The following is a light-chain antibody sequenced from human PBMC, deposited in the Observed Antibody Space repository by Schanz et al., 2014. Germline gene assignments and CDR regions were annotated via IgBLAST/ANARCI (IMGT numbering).Light chain of an antibody. CDR2: GAS. J-gene: IGKJ1*01. CDR1: QSVSSNY. CDR3: QQYGSSPKT. Sequence: EVVLTQSPGTLSLSPGEKATLSCKASQSVSSNYLAWYQHIPGQAPRLLIYGASNRATGIPDRFSGSGSGTDFTLTISRLEAEDFAVYYCQQYGSSPKTFGQGTKVEI. V-gene: IGKV3-20*01.